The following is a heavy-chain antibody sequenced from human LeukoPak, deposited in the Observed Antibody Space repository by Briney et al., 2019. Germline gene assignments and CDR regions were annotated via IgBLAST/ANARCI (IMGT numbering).Heavy chain of an antibody. CDR1: GYTLTELS. CDR2: FDPVDGET. D-gene: IGHD1-26*01. Sequence: ASVKVSCKFSGYTLTELSMHWVRQAPGKGLEWMGGFDPVDGETIYAQKFQGRVTMTEDTSTDTAYMELSSLRSEDTAVYYCATDRILNSGSYSGFDYWGQGTLVTVSS. V-gene: IGHV1-24*01. CDR3: ATDRILNSGSYSGFDY. J-gene: IGHJ4*02.